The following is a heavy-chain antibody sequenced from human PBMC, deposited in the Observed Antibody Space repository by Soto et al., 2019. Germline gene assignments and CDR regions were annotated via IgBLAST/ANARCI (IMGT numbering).Heavy chain of an antibody. V-gene: IGHV1-18*01. CDR2: ISAYNGNT. Sequence: ASVKVSCKASGYTFTSFGISWVRQAPGQGLEWMGWISAYNGNTNYAQKFQGRVTMTADTSTSTAYMELRSLRSDDTAVYYCGRDYYERSGYFDYWGRGTLVTVS. CDR1: GYTFTSFG. CDR3: GRDYYERSGYFDY. D-gene: IGHD3-22*01. J-gene: IGHJ4*02.